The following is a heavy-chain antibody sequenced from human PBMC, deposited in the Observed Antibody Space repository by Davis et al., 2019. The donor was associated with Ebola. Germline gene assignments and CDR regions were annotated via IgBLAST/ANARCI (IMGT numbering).Heavy chain of an antibody. Sequence: GESLKISCAASGFTFSGSAMHWVRQASGKGLEWVGRIRSKANSYATAYAASVKGRFTISRDDSKNTAYLQMNSLKTEDTAVYYCTRGALPFLGLYWGQGTLVTVSS. CDR1: GFTFSGSA. CDR3: TRGALPFLGLY. CDR2: IRSKANSYAT. V-gene: IGHV3-73*01. D-gene: IGHD2/OR15-2a*01. J-gene: IGHJ4*02.